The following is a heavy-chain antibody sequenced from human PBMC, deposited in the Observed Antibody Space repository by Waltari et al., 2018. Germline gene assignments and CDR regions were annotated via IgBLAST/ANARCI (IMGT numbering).Heavy chain of an antibody. CDR3: ARVRKQWELLVTSSGYSAMDV. CDR1: GGTLSSDV. D-gene: IGHD1-26*01. Sequence: QVQLVQSGAEVKKPGSSVKVSCKASGGTLSSDVISWVRQAPGQGLEWMGGIIPMYGTTNYAQKFQGRVTITADEATSTFYMELSSLRVEDTATYYCARVRKQWELLVTSSGYSAMDVWGQGTTVTVSS. CDR2: IIPMYGTT. J-gene: IGHJ6*02. V-gene: IGHV1-69*01.